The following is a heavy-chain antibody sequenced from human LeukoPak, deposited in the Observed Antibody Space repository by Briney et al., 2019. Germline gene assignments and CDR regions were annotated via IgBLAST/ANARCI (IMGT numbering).Heavy chain of an antibody. Sequence: GSLRLSCAASGFTFSSYAMHWVRQAPGKGLEWIGYIYYSGSTNYNPSLKSRVTISVDTSKNQFSLKLSSVTAADTAVYYCARARPYSDYWGQGTLVTVSS. CDR2: IYYSGST. D-gene: IGHD1-26*01. CDR1: GFTFSSYA. J-gene: IGHJ4*02. CDR3: ARARPYSDY. V-gene: IGHV4-59*08.